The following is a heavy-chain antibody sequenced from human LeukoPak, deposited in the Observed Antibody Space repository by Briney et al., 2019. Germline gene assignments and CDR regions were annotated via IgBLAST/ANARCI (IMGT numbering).Heavy chain of an antibody. CDR2: IWYDGSNK. CDR3: ARDPGYYDSSGYPDY. J-gene: IGHJ4*02. CDR1: GFTFSSYG. V-gene: IGHV3-33*01. Sequence: GGSLRLSCAASGFTFSSYGMHWVRQAPGKGLEWVAVIWYDGSNKYYADSVKGRFTISRDNSKNTLYLQMNSLRAEDTAVYYCARDPGYYDSSGYPDYWGQGTLVTVSS. D-gene: IGHD3-22*01.